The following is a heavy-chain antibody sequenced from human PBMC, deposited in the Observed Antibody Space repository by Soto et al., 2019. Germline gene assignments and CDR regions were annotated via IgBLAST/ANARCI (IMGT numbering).Heavy chain of an antibody. CDR2: IYYTGSN. V-gene: IGHV4-39*01. CDR3: ARPLRDGSRAFDI. J-gene: IGHJ3*02. CDR1: GGSMSSSSYY. Sequence: SETLSLTCTVSGGSMSSSSYYWGWIRQPPGKGLEWIGNIYYTGSNYYNPSLKSRVTLSVDTSQNQLSLKLSSVTAADTAVYYCARPLRDGSRAFDIWGQGTMVTVSS. D-gene: IGHD1-26*01.